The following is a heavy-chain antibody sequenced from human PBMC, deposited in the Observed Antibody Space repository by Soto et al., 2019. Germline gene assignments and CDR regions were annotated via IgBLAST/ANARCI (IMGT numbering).Heavy chain of an antibody. CDR2: ISGSGGST. Sequence: GGSLRLSCAASGFTFSSYAMSWVRQAPGKGLEWVSAISGSGGSTYYADSVKGRFTISRDNSKNTLYLQMNSLRAEDTAVYYCAKDEGRSDDYIWGSLGSSDYWGQGTLVTVSS. D-gene: IGHD3-16*01. V-gene: IGHV3-23*01. J-gene: IGHJ4*02. CDR1: GFTFSSYA. CDR3: AKDEGRSDDYIWGSLGSSDY.